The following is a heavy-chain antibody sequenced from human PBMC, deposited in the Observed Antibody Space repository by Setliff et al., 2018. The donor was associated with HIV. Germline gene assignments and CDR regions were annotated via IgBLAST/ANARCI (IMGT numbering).Heavy chain of an antibody. CDR3: ARDRYAGEIDY. V-gene: IGHV4-31*03. D-gene: IGHD3-10*01. J-gene: IGHJ4*02. CDR1: GGSINTGHCY. Sequence: SETLSLTCTVSGGSINTGHCYWSWIRHHPGKGLEWIAYIYYTGNTYFNPSLKSRITISIDTSKNQFSLKMSSVTAADTAVYYCARDRYAGEIDYWGQGTLVTVSS. CDR2: IYYTGNT.